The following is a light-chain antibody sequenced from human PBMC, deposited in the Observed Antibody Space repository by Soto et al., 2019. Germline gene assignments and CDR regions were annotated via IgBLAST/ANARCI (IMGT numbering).Light chain of an antibody. Sequence: QSALTQPPSASGSPGQSVTISCTGTRSDVGGYNYVSWYQQHPGKAPKLMIYEVSKRPSGVPDRFSGAKSANTASLTVSGLKAEDEADYYCSSYAGSNRVVFGGGTKLTVL. CDR3: SSYAGSNRVV. V-gene: IGLV2-8*01. J-gene: IGLJ2*01. CDR2: EVS. CDR1: RSDVGGYNY.